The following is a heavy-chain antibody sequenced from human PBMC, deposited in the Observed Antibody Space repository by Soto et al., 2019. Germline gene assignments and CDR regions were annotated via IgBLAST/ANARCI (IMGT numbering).Heavy chain of an antibody. D-gene: IGHD2-15*01. V-gene: IGHV3-33*03. J-gene: IGHJ4*02. CDR1: GFIFNEYG. CDR2: IWYDGSNK. Sequence: QVQLVESGGGVVQPGRSLRLSCAASGFIFNEYGMHWVRQAPGQGLEWVAVIWYDGSNKYYADSVKGRFTFSRDNSKNTMSLQVNRLRVEDTAVYYCARWGCSGSNCNLNQRSFDLWGQGTLVTVSS. CDR3: ARWGCSGSNCNLNQRSFDL.